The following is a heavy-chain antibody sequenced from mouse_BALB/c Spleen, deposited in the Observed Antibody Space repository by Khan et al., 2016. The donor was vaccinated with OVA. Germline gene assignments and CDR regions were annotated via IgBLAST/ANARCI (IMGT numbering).Heavy chain of an antibody. CDR1: GFTFTNYG. J-gene: IGHJ4*01. Sequence: QIQLVQSGPELKKPGETVQISCKASGFTFTNYGMNWVRQAPGKGLKWMGWINTYTGEPTFTDDFTGRFAFSLETSASTAYLQINSLKNEDTATDFCARVGYNGTMDFWGQGTSVTVSS. V-gene: IGHV9-3-1*01. CDR3: ARVGYNGTMDF. D-gene: IGHD2-14*01. CDR2: INTYTGEP.